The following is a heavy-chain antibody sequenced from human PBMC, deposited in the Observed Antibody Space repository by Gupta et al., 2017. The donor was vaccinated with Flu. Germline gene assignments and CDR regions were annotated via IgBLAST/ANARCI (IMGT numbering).Heavy chain of an antibody. D-gene: IGHD1-20*01. CDR1: GFSFRNYG. CDR2: ISHDGTNY. V-gene: IGHV3-30*18. Sequence: QERGVESGGGVVQPGRSLRLSCAASGFSFRNYGMHWVRQAPGKGLEWVAVISHDGTNYYHPDSGKGRFTISRDNSKNSLYLHMSSLSIADTAIYYCAKDWRWYNNNSGMNVWGQLTAVTGSS. CDR3: AKDWRWYNNNSGMNV. J-gene: IGHJ6*02.